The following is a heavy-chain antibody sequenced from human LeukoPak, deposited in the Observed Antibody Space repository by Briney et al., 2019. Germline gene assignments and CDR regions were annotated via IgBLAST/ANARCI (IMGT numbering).Heavy chain of an antibody. J-gene: IGHJ4*02. V-gene: IGHV1-18*01. Sequence: ASVKVSCKASGYTFTSYGIRWVRQAPGQGLEWMGWISAYNGNTNYAQKLQGRVTMTTDTSTSTAYMELRSLRSDDTAVYYCARDASLYSSGWYLDYWGQGTLVTVSS. D-gene: IGHD6-19*01. CDR1: GYTFTSYG. CDR2: ISAYNGNT. CDR3: ARDASLYSSGWYLDY.